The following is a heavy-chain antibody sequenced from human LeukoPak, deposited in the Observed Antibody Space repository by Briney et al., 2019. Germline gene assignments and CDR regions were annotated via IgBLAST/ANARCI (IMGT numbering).Heavy chain of an antibody. CDR3: ARDFKQSLAATQGVFDY. CDR2: INSYNHNT. V-gene: IGHV1-18*01. J-gene: IGHJ4*02. CDR1: GYTFTTYG. Sequence: ASVKVSCKASGYTFTTYGISWVRQAPGQGLELMGWINSYNHNTNYAQNLQGRVTMTTDTSTSTAYMELRSLRSDDTAVYYCARDFKQSLAATQGVFDYWGQGTLVTVSS. D-gene: IGHD6-13*01.